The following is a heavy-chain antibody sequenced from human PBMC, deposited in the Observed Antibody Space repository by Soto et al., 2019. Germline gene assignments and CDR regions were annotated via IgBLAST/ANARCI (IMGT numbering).Heavy chain of an antibody. J-gene: IGHJ5*02. Sequence: SETLSLTCTVSGCSITSGGYYWSRIRQHPGKGLEWIGYIYYSGFTYYKPSLKSRVTISVDTSKNQFSLKLSFVIAADTAVYYCARSVCPWGQGTLVTVSS. CDR1: GCSITSGGYY. CDR3: ARSVCP. CDR2: IYYSGFT. V-gene: IGHV4-31*03.